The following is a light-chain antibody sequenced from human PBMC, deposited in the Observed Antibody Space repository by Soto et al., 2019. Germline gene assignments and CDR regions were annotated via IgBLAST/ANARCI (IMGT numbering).Light chain of an antibody. Sequence: DIQLTQSPSSLSASVGDKVTITCRASQSIRSYLNWVQQKPGKAPKLLIYDASSLQTGVPSRFSGSGSGTDFSLTISSLQPEDFATYYCQQSYRTPLNFGGGTKVDIK. J-gene: IGKJ4*01. CDR2: DAS. CDR3: QQSYRTPLN. CDR1: QSIRSY. V-gene: IGKV1-39*01.